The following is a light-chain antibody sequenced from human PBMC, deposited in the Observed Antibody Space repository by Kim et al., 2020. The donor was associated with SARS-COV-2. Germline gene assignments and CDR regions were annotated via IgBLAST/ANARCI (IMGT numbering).Light chain of an antibody. CDR3: CSYADSDTYV. J-gene: IGLJ1*01. V-gene: IGLV2-8*01. Sequence: GQAVTLSCTGTSGDVGCSNAVSCFQQHPGNAPTLIIYEVDKRPSGVPDRFSGSKSANTASLTVSGLQADDEAEYYCCSYADSDTYVFGVGTKVTVL. CDR2: EVD. CDR1: SGDVGCSNA.